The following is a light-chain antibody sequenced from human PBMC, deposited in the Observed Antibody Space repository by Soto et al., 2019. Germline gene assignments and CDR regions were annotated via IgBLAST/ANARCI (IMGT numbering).Light chain of an antibody. V-gene: IGKV4-1*01. CDR2: WAS. CDR3: PQFSSPPVFP. J-gene: IGKJ2*01. CDR1: QSVFKGSNNKDC. Sequence: DIVMTQSPDSLAVSLGERATINCKSSQSVFKGSNNKDCLAWYQQKPGQPPKLLLYWASTRESGVPDRFSGSGSRTDFPLTISRLQAEDVAIYYCPQFSSPPVFPFGQGTKLEIK.